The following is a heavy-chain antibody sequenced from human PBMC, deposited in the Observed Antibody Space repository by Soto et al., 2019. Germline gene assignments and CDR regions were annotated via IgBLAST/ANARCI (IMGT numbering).Heavy chain of an antibody. Sequence: QLQLQESGPGLVKPSETLPLTCTVSGGSISGRSYYWAWIRQPPGKGLEWIGSIYYGGNTYYNPSLKSRITISGDTYKTQFSLELTSVTAADTAIYYCARAYCGGDCYPTCAFDIWGQGTMVVVSS. CDR1: GGSISGRSYY. CDR3: ARAYCGGDCYPTCAFDI. CDR2: IYYGGNT. D-gene: IGHD2-21*02. V-gene: IGHV4-39*01. J-gene: IGHJ3*02.